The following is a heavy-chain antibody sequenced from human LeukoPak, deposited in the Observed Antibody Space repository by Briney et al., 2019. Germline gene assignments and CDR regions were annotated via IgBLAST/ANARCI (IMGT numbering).Heavy chain of an antibody. Sequence: SVKVSCKASGGTFSSYAISWVRQAPGQGLEWMGGIIPIFGTANYAQKFQGRVTITADKSTSTAYTELRSLRCDDTAVYYCARDWAYCGGDCYGEGAFDIWGQGTMVTVSS. J-gene: IGHJ3*02. CDR1: GGTFSSYA. CDR3: ARDWAYCGGDCYGEGAFDI. D-gene: IGHD2-21*02. CDR2: IIPIFGTA. V-gene: IGHV1-69*06.